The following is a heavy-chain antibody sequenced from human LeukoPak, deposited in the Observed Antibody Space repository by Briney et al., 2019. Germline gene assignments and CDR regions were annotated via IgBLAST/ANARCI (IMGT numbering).Heavy chain of an antibody. Sequence: SETLSLTCAVYGGSVSGDYWSWIRQPPGKGLQWIGEIQHSGSTNYNPSLNSRVTISGDTFKNQFCLKLSSVTAADTAVYYCARGLGCSGGSCYPGYWGQGTLVTVSS. CDR1: GGSVSGDY. V-gene: IGHV4-34*01. CDR3: ARGLGCSGGSCYPGY. CDR2: IQHSGST. J-gene: IGHJ4*02. D-gene: IGHD2-15*01.